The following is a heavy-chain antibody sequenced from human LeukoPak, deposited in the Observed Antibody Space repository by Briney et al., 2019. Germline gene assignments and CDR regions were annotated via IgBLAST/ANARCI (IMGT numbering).Heavy chain of an antibody. V-gene: IGHV4-59*12. CDR1: GGSIRGFY. Sequence: PSETLSLTCTVSGGSIRGFYWSWIRQPPGKGLEWIGDIHYSGSTNYNPSLKRRVTISVDTSKNQFSLKLSSVTVADTAVYYCARGSPLYCRGDCPPHTWGQGTLVTVSS. J-gene: IGHJ5*02. D-gene: IGHD2-21*02. CDR2: IHYSGST. CDR3: ARGSPLYCRGDCPPHT.